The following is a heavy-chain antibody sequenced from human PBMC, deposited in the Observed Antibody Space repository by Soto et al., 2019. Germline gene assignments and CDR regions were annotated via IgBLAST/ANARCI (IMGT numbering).Heavy chain of an antibody. V-gene: IGHV3-74*01. D-gene: IGHD1-26*01. CDR1: GFPLSNYW. J-gene: IGHJ4*02. CDR2: INSDGTVR. CDR3: VRMGRAKMGAAAGAWLK. Sequence: SLRLSCAASGFPLSNYWMHWVRQVPGKGLVWVSRINSDGTVRDYADSVKGRFTISRDNAKHTLYLQMDSPRADDTAVYYCVRMGRAKMGAAAGAWLKWGQGTPVTVSS.